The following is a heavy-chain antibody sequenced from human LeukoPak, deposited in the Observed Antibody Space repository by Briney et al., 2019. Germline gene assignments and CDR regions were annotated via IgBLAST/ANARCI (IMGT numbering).Heavy chain of an antibody. V-gene: IGHV3-9*01. CDR2: ISWNSGSI. Sequence: GGSLRLSCAASGFTFDDYAMHWVRQAPGKGLEWVSGISWNSGSIGYADPVKGRFTISRDNAKNTLYLQMNSLRAEDTAMYYCAREGASAGANLGAFDIWGQGTMVTVPS. J-gene: IGHJ3*02. CDR1: GFTFDDYA. CDR3: AREGASAGANLGAFDI. D-gene: IGHD6-13*01.